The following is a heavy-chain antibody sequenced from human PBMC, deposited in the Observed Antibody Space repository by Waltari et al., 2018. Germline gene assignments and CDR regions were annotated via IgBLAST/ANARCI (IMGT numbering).Heavy chain of an antibody. D-gene: IGHD2-2*01. Sequence: LQESGPGQVKPSETLSLTCDVSRGSIRSHYWSWIRRPPGKGLEWIGYIYYNAATNYNPSLMSRVTISVDTAKNQFSLKLSSVTAADTAVYYCARDRVVPADEPDYYGLDVWGQGTTVTVSS. CDR3: ARDRVVPADEPDYYGLDV. J-gene: IGHJ6*02. V-gene: IGHV4-59*11. CDR2: IYYNAAT. CDR1: RGSIRSHY.